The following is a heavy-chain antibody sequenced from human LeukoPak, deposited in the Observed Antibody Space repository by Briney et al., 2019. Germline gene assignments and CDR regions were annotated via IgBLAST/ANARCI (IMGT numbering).Heavy chain of an antibody. CDR1: GGSISSYY. CDR2: IYYSGST. D-gene: IGHD6-6*01. V-gene: IGHV4-59*08. CDR3: ARGVLGPFAY. J-gene: IGHJ4*02. Sequence: SETLSLTCTVSGGSISSYYWSWIRQPPGKGLEWIGDIYYSGSTNYNPSLKSRVTISVDTSKSQFSLKPSSVTAADTAVYYCARGVLGPFAYWGQGTLVTVSS.